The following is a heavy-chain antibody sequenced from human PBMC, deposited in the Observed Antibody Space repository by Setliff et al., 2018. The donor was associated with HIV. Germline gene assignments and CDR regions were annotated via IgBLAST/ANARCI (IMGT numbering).Heavy chain of an antibody. CDR3: AGSRGYFVKAD. Sequence: PSETLRLSCAASGFTFSSYWMSWVRQAPGKGLEWVANINQNGREKYYVDSVKGRFTISRDNAKNSLYLQMNSLRGEDTAVYYCAGSRGYFVKADWGQGTLVTVSS. V-gene: IGHV3-7*01. D-gene: IGHD3-22*01. CDR1: GFTFSSYW. CDR2: INQNGREK. J-gene: IGHJ4*02.